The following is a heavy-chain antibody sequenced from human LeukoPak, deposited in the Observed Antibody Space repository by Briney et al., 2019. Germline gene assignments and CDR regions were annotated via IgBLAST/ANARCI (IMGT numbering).Heavy chain of an antibody. CDR3: AKDRELYDFWSGYSYYFDY. CDR1: GFTFSSYG. V-gene: IGHV3-33*06. J-gene: IGHJ4*02. CDR2: IWYDGSNK. D-gene: IGHD3-3*01. Sequence: PGGSLRLSCAASGFTFSSYGMHWVRQAPGKGLEWVAVIWYDGSNKYYADSEKGRFTISRDNSKNTLYLQMNSLRAEDTAVYYCAKDRELYDFWSGYSYYFDYWGQGTLVTVSS.